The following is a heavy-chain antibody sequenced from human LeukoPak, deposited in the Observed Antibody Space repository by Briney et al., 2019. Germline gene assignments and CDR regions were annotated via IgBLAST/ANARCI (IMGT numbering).Heavy chain of an antibody. D-gene: IGHD1-26*01. CDR2: IRYDGSNK. CDR1: GFTFSNYG. Sequence: SGGSLRLSRAASGFTFSNYGMHWVRQAPGKGLEWVAFIRYDGSNKYYADSVKGRFTISRDNSKNTLYLQMNSLRAEDTAVYYCAKDRSKFRNVGATVYYWGQGTLVTVSS. J-gene: IGHJ4*02. CDR3: AKDRSKFRNVGATVYY. V-gene: IGHV3-30*02.